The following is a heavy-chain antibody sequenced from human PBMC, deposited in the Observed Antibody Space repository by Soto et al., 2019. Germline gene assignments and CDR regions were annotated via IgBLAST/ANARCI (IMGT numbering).Heavy chain of an antibody. CDR3: AKDTAARNYYYYGMDV. V-gene: IGHV3-9*01. D-gene: IGHD6-6*01. CDR2: ISWNSGSI. Sequence: QPVGSLRLSCAASGFTFDDYAMHWVRQAPGKGLEWVSGISWNSGSIGYADSVKGRFTISRDNAKNSLYLQMNSLRAEDTALYYCAKDTAARNYYYYGMDVWGQGTTVTVSS. CDR1: GFTFDDYA. J-gene: IGHJ6*02.